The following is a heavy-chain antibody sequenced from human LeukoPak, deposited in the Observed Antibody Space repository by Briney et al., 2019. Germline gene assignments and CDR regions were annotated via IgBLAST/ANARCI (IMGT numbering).Heavy chain of an antibody. CDR2: ISYDGSNK. Sequence: GGSLILSCAASGFTFSRFAMHWVRQAPGKGLEWVAVISYDGSNKYYADSVKGRFTISRDNSKNTLYLQMNSLRAEDTAVYYCARGGSGNYIDYWGQGTLVTVSS. CDR3: ARGGSGNYIDY. V-gene: IGHV3-30*04. J-gene: IGHJ4*02. CDR1: GFTFSRFA. D-gene: IGHD3-10*01.